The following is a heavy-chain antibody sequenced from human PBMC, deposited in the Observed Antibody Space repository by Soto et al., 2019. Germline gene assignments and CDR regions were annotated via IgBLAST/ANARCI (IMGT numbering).Heavy chain of an antibody. CDR1: GFTFSSYG. D-gene: IGHD3-3*01. V-gene: IGHV3-30*18. CDR3: AKVPSGTPLFEY. Sequence: QVQLVESGGGVVQPGRSLRLSCAASGFTFSSYGMHWVRQAPAKGLEWVAVISYDGSNKYYADSVKGRFTISRDNSKNTLYLHMNSLRAADTAVYYCAKVPSGTPLFEYWGQGTLFTVAS. CDR2: ISYDGSNK. J-gene: IGHJ4*02.